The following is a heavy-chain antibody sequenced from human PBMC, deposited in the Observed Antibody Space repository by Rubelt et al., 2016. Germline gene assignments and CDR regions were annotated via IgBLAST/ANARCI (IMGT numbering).Heavy chain of an antibody. Sequence: QVQLVQSGAEVKKPGASVKVSCKASGYTFTSYGISWVRQAPGQGLEWMVWISAYNGNTNYAQKLQGRVTRTTDTATGTAYMELRSLRSDDTAVYYCARGGVFVELRLLEWSRFDYWGQGTLVTVSS. CDR1: GYTFTSYG. J-gene: IGHJ4*02. V-gene: IGHV1-18*01. CDR3: ARGGVFVELRLLEWSRFDY. D-gene: IGHD3-3*01. CDR2: ISAYNGNT.